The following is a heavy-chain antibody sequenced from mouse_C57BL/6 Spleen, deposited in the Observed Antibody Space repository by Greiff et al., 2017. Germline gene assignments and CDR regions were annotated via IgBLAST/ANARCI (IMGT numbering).Heavy chain of an antibody. V-gene: IGHV5-6*01. CDR1: GFTFSSYG. J-gene: IGHJ2*01. CDR3: ARHGDTTVVAPFDY. Sequence: EVQVVESGGDLVKPGGSLKLSCAASGFTFSSYGMSWVRQTPDKRLEWVATISSGGSYTYYPDSVKGRLTISRDNAKNTLYLQMSSLKSEDTAMYYCARHGDTTVVAPFDYWGQGTTLTVSS. D-gene: IGHD1-1*01. CDR2: ISSGGSYT.